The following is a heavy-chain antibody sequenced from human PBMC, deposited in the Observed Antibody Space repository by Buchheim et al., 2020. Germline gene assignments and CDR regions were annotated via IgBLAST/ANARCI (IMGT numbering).Heavy chain of an antibody. J-gene: IGHJ4*02. CDR1: GGSFSGYY. CDR3: ARVRRPAVPAAKGRYYFDY. CDR2: INHSGST. Sequence: QVQLQQWGAGLLKPSETLSLTCAVYGGSFSGYYWSWIRQPPGKGLEWIGEINHSGSTNYNPSLKSRVTISVDQSKNQFSLKLSSVTAADTAVYYCARVRRPAVPAAKGRYYFDYWGQGTL. D-gene: IGHD2-2*01. V-gene: IGHV4-34*01.